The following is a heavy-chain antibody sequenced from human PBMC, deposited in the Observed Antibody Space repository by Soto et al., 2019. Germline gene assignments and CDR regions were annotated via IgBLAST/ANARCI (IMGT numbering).Heavy chain of an antibody. J-gene: IGHJ6*02. CDR2: ISTSSTYL. CDR1: GFTFSTHT. CDR3: VKGGENITSPYGMDV. V-gene: IGHV3-21*02. D-gene: IGHD3-16*01. Sequence: EVQLVESGGGLAKAGGSLRLSCAASGFTFSTHTLLWVRQAPGKGLEWVSSISTSSTYLEYARSLKGRFTISRDDAKDSVFLQMTSLRAEDTAVYYCVKGGENITSPYGMDVWGQGTTVTVSS.